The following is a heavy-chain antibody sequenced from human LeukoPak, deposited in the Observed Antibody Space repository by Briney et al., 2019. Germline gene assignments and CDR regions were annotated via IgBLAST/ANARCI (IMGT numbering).Heavy chain of an antibody. CDR2: SSAYNGNT. CDR1: GYTFTSYG. CDR3: ARDGGGSSSWSYYYYYYMDV. D-gene: IGHD6-13*01. Sequence: ASVKVSCKASGYTFTSYGISWVRQAPGQGLEGMGWSSAYNGNTNYAQKLQGRVTMTTDKPTSTAYMELRSLRSDDTAVYYCARDGGGSSSWSYYYYYYMDVWGKGTRVTISS. J-gene: IGHJ6*03. V-gene: IGHV1-18*01.